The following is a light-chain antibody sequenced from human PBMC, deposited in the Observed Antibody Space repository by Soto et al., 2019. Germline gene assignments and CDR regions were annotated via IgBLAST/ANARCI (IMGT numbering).Light chain of an antibody. J-gene: IGLJ1*01. V-gene: IGLV1-51*02. CDR2: ENN. CDR1: SSNIGNNY. Sequence: QSLLTQPPSVSASPGQEVTISCSGSSSNIGNNYVSWYQQLPGTAPKLLIYENNKRPSEIPDRFSGSKSGTSATLGITGLQTGDEADYYCGTWDSSLSAQVFGTGTKFTVL. CDR3: GTWDSSLSAQV.